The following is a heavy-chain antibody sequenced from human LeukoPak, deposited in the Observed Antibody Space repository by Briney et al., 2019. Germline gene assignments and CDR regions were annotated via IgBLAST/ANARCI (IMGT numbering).Heavy chain of an antibody. D-gene: IGHD4-17*01. J-gene: IGHJ4*02. CDR2: IIPIFGTA. CDR1: GGTFSSYA. V-gene: IGHV1-69*05. CDR3: ARERVIDYGDYDVYHYFDY. Sequence: SVKVSCKASGGTFSSYAISWVRQAPGQGLEWMGRIIPIFGTANYAQKFQGRVTITTDESTSTAYMELSSLRSEDTAVYYCARERVIDYGDYDVYHYFDYWGQGTLVTVSS.